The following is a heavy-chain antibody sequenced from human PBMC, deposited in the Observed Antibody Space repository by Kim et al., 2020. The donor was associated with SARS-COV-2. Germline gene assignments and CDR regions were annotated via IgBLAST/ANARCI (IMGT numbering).Heavy chain of an antibody. D-gene: IGHD3-10*01. CDR3: ARRAGIRGVMKGVDP. J-gene: IGHJ5*02. CDR1: GYTFNTYA. Sequence: ASVKVSCKASGYTFNTYAMHWVRQAPGQGLEWMGWINTNTGKPTYAQGFTGRFVFSLDTSVSTAYLQINSLKAEDTAIYYCARRAGIRGVMKGVDPWGQGTLVAVSS. V-gene: IGHV7-4-1*02. CDR2: INTNTGKP.